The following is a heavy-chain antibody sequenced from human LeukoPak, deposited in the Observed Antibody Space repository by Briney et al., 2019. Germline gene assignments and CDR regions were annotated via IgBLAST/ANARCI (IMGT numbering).Heavy chain of an antibody. CDR1: GGTFSSYA. CDR2: NIPIFGTA. CDR3: ASTVVPAAKGYYYYMDV. J-gene: IGHJ6*03. D-gene: IGHD2-2*01. V-gene: IGHV1-69*05. Sequence: ASVTVSCRASGGTFSSYAISWVRQAPGQGREGMGGNIPIFGTANYAQKFQGRVTITTDESTSTAYMELSSLRSEDTAVYYCASTVVPAAKGYYYYMDVWGKGTTVTVSS.